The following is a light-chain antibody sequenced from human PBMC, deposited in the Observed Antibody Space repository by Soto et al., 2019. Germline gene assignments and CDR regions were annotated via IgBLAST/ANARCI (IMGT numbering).Light chain of an antibody. CDR2: GAS. CDR3: QQYGSSPRKT. J-gene: IGKJ2*01. Sequence: EIVLTQSPGTLSLSPGERATLYCRASQSVSSSYLAWYQQKPGQAPRLLIYGASSRATGIPDRFSGSGSGTDFTLTISTLEPEDFAVYYCQQYGSSPRKTFGQGTTLEIK. CDR1: QSVSSSY. V-gene: IGKV3-20*01.